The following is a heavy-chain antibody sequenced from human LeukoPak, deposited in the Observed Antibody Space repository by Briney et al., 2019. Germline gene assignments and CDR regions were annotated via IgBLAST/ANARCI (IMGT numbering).Heavy chain of an antibody. CDR2: INHSGST. D-gene: IGHD3-3*01. Sequence: PSETLSLTCAVYGGSFSGYYWSWIRQPPGKGLEWIGEINHSGSTNYNPPLKSRVTISVDTSKNQFSLKLTSVTAADTAVYYCARINEWLFEIDYWGQGTLVTVSS. J-gene: IGHJ4*02. V-gene: IGHV4-34*01. CDR3: ARINEWLFEIDY. CDR1: GGSFSGYY.